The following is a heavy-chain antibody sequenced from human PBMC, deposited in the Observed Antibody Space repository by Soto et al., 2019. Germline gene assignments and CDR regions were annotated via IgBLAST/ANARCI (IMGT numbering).Heavy chain of an antibody. CDR2: IIPIFGTA. Sequence: ASVKVSCKASGGTFSSYAISWVRQAPGQGLEWMGGIIPIFGTANYAQKFQGRVTITADESTRTAYMELSSLRSEDTAVYYCVIYYDSSGYYYFNDFDYWGQGTLVTVSS. D-gene: IGHD3-22*01. V-gene: IGHV1-69*13. CDR3: VIYYDSSGYYYFNDFDY. CDR1: GGTFSSYA. J-gene: IGHJ4*02.